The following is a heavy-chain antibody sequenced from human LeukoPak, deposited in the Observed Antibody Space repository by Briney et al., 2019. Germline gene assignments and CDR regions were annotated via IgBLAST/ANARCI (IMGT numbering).Heavy chain of an antibody. Sequence: GGSLRLSCAASGFTFDDYAMHWVRQAPGKGLVWVSRINSDGSTTTYADSVKGRFTISRDNAKNTLYLQMNSLRAEDTAVYYCARTDSSGWYYFDYWGQGTLVTVSS. V-gene: IGHV3-74*01. J-gene: IGHJ4*02. CDR2: INSDGSTT. CDR3: ARTDSSGWYYFDY. D-gene: IGHD6-19*01. CDR1: GFTFDDYA.